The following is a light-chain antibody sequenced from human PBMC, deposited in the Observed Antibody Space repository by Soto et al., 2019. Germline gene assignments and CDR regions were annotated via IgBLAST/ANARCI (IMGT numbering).Light chain of an antibody. V-gene: IGKV3-20*01. CDR2: GAS. J-gene: IGKJ4*01. CDR1: QRIKSNY. Sequence: EIVLTQSPGTLSLSPGDRATLSCRASQRIKSNYLAWYQQKPGQAPRVLIYGASSRATGSPDGFSGSGSGTDFTLTISRLEPEDFAVYYCQLYDTSPPLIFGGGTKVEIK. CDR3: QLYDTSPPLI.